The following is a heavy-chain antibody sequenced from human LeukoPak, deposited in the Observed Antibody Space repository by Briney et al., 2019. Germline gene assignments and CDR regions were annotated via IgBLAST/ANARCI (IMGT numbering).Heavy chain of an antibody. CDR2: ITGSGGST. D-gene: IGHD6-13*01. Sequence: GGSLRLSCAASGFTFSSYAVSWVRQAPGKGLEWVSAITGSGGSTYYADSVKGRFTISRDNSKNTLYVQMNSLRAEDTAVYYCAKSGYSTKGDFDYWGQGTLVTVSS. V-gene: IGHV3-23*01. J-gene: IGHJ4*02. CDR1: GFTFSSYA. CDR3: AKSGYSTKGDFDY.